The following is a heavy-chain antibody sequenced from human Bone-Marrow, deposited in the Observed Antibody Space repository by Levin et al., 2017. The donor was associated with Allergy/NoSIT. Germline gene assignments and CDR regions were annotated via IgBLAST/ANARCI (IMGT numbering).Heavy chain of an antibody. Sequence: SSETLSLTCTVSGGSISSYYWSWIRQPAGKGLEWIGRIYTSGSTNYNPSLKSRVTMSVDTSKNQFSLKLSSVTAADTAVYYCARGAPYYDFWSGYLIEGWGQGTLVTVSS. CDR3: ARGAPYYDFWSGYLIEG. V-gene: IGHV4-4*07. D-gene: IGHD3-3*01. J-gene: IGHJ4*02. CDR1: GGSISSYY. CDR2: IYTSGST.